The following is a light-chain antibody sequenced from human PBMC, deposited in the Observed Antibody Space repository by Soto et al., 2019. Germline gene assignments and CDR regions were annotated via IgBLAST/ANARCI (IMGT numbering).Light chain of an antibody. J-gene: IGKJ5*01. CDR2: DAS. CDR3: QQYKSYSH. CDR1: QSISSW. V-gene: IGKV1-5*01. Sequence: DIQMTQSPSTLSASVGDRVTITCRASQSISSWLAWYQQKPGKAPKLLIYDASSLESGVPSRFSGSGSGTEFTLTISSLQPDDFATYYCQQYKSYSHFGQGTRLEIK.